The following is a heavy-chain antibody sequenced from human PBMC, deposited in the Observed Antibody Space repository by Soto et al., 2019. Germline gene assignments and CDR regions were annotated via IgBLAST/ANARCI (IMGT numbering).Heavy chain of an antibody. V-gene: IGHV3-43*01. CDR3: AKDRAQRCSGGSCYWIPYGMDV. CDR1: GFTFDDYT. CDR2: ISWDGGST. J-gene: IGHJ6*02. Sequence: GGSLRLSCAASGFTFDDYTMHWVRQAPGKGLEWVSLISWDGGSTYYADSVKGRFTISRDNSKNSLYLQMNSLRTEDTALYYCAKDRAQRCSGGSCYWIPYGMDVWGQGTTVTVSS. D-gene: IGHD2-15*01.